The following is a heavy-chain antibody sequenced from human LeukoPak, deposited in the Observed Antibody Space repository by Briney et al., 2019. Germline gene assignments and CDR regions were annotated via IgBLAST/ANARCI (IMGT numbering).Heavy chain of an antibody. CDR1: GYTFTGHF. J-gene: IGHJ4*02. CDR3: ARVGSDSSGWRRFDY. D-gene: IGHD6-19*01. CDR2: INPKNAGT. Sequence: ASVKISVKASGYTFTGHFIHWVRQAPGQSLGWMGGINPKNAGTNYAQKFQGRVTMTRDTSISTPYMELSRLRSDATAVYYCARVGSDSSGWRRFDYWGQGTLVTASS. V-gene: IGHV1-2*02.